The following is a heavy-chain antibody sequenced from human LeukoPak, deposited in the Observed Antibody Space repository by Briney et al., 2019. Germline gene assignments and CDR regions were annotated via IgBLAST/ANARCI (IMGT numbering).Heavy chain of an antibody. D-gene: IGHD3-9*01. V-gene: IGHV3-30-3*01. Sequence: TGGSLRLSCAASGFTFSSYAMHWVRQAPGKGLEWVADISYDGSNKYYADSVKGRFTISRDNSKNTLSLQMNSLRAEDTAVYYCARDGPPLLVTYPNWYFALWGRGTLVTVSS. J-gene: IGHJ2*01. CDR3: ARDGPPLLVTYPNWYFAL. CDR1: GFTFSSYA. CDR2: ISYDGSNK.